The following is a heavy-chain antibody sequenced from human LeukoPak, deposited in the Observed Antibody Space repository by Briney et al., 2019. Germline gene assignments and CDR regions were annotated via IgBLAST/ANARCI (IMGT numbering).Heavy chain of an antibody. V-gene: IGHV3-48*02. CDR2: ITSSSNVI. D-gene: IGHD5-24*01. J-gene: IGHJ4*02. CDR3: VRDSPMAIFDY. CDR1: GFTFSSCN. Sequence: GGSLRLSCAASGFTFSSCNMNWVRQAPGKGLEWVSYITSSSNVIYYADTVKGRFTIFRDNAKNSLFLQTNSLRDEDTAVYYCVRDSPMAIFDYWGQGALVTVSS.